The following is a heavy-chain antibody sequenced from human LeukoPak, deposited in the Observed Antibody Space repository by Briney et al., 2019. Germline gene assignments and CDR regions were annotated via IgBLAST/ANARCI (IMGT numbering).Heavy chain of an antibody. J-gene: IGHJ4*02. D-gene: IGHD1-26*01. Sequence: SGTLTLTCTVSGCSITSYYWNWIRQPPGKGLEWVGYIYYSGSNKYYPSLMSRGTISIDKSKNHFFLKLISVPAADPAGVYCWRVNEGDRYSQHPYYFVSSGQGTLVTVS. CDR2: IYYSGSN. CDR3: WRVNEGDRYSQHPYYFVS. CDR1: GCSITSYY. V-gene: IGHV4-59*01.